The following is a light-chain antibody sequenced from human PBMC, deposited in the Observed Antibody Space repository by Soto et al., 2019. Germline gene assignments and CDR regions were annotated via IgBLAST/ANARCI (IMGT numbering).Light chain of an antibody. CDR3: SSYTSSGTLV. CDR1: SSDVGGYNY. Sequence: QSALTQPASVSGSPGQSITISCTGTSSDVGGYNYVSWYQQHPGKAPKLMINEVSNRPSGVSNRFSGSKSGNTASLTISGLQAEDEADYYCSSYTSSGTLVFGGGTKLTVL. V-gene: IGLV2-14*01. CDR2: EVS. J-gene: IGLJ3*02.